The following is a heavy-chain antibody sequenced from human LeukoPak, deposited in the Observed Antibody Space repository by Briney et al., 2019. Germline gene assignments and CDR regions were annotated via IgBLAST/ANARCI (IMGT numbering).Heavy chain of an antibody. D-gene: IGHD4-11*01. J-gene: IGHJ4*02. Sequence: GRSLRLSCAASGFTFSSYAMHWVRQARGEGLERVAVISYDGSNKYYADSVKGRFTISRDNSKNTLYLQMNSLRAEDTAVYYCARSEPSMTNPIFDYWGQGTLVTVSS. V-gene: IGHV3-30-3*01. CDR3: ARSEPSMTNPIFDY. CDR2: ISYDGSNK. CDR1: GFTFSSYA.